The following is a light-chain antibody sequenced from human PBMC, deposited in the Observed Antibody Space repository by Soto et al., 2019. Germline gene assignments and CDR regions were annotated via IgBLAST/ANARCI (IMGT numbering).Light chain of an antibody. CDR1: QSVTTN. V-gene: IGKV3-15*01. J-gene: IGKJ2*01. CDR2: NAW. Sequence: ETVMTQSPATLSVSPGERATLSCRASQSVTTNVAWYHKKPGQAPRLLIDNAWTRATGIPARFSGSGSGTEFTLTISSLQSEDVAVYYCQQYNNWPPYTFGQGTKLEIK. CDR3: QQYNNWPPYT.